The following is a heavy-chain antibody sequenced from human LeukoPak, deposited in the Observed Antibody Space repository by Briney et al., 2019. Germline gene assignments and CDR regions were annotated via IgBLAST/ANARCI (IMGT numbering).Heavy chain of an antibody. J-gene: IGHJ4*02. CDR3: AKDQYNWNSQPLDY. CDR1: GFTFSDYY. CDR2: IRYDGSNK. V-gene: IGHV3-30*02. D-gene: IGHD1-7*01. Sequence: GGSLRLSCAASGFTFSDYYMSWIRQAPGKGLEWVAFIRYDGSNKYYADSVKGRFTISRDNSKNTLYLQMNSLRAEDTAVYYCAKDQYNWNSQPLDYWGQGTLVTVSS.